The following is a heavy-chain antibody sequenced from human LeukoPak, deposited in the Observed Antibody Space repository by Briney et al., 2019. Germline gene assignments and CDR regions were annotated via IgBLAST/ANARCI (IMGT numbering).Heavy chain of an antibody. D-gene: IGHD6-6*01. CDR2: ISGSGGST. V-gene: IGHV3-23*01. CDR1: GFTFSSYA. CDR3: AKDPRWGAARPSGY. Sequence: GGSLRLSCAASGFTFSSYAMSWVRQAPGKGLGWVSAISGSGGSTYYADSVKGRFTISRDNSKNTLYLQMNSLRAEDTAVYYCAKDPRWGAARPSGYWGQGTLVTVSS. J-gene: IGHJ4*02.